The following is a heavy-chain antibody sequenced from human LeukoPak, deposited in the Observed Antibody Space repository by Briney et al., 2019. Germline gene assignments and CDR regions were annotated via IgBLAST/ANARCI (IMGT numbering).Heavy chain of an antibody. CDR3: ARDIYSSSSDY. J-gene: IGHJ4*02. D-gene: IGHD6-13*01. CDR1: GYTFTGYY. V-gene: IGHV1-2*06. CDR2: INPNSGGT. Sequence: SVKVSCKASGYTFTGYYMHWVRQAPGQGLEWMGRINPNSGGTNYAQKFQGRVTMTRDTSISTAYMELRRLRSDDTAVYYCARDIYSSSSDYWGQGTLVTVSS.